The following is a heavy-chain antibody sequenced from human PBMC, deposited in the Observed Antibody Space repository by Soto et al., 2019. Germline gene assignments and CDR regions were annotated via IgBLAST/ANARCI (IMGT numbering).Heavy chain of an antibody. CDR2: ITPFNGNT. V-gene: IGHV1-45*02. Sequence: VKVDGKSVGDTFSSYAIRWLRKAHGQAIEWMGWITPFNGNTNYAQKFQDRVTITRDRSMSTAYMELSSLRSDDTSMFFRVGYGL. CDR1: GDTFSSYA. CDR3: VGYGL. J-gene: IGHJ6*01.